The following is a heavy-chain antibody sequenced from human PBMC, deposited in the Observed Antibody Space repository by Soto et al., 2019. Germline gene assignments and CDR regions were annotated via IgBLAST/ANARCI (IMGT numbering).Heavy chain of an antibody. J-gene: IGHJ4*02. D-gene: IGHD1-1*01. Sequence: QLQLQESGPGLVKPSETLSLTCTVSGGSISGYYWSWIRQPPGKGLEWIAYIYYSGSSNSNPSLKSRVTISADTSKNQFSLKLSSVTAADTAVYYCARHSNEYRKSLDYWGQGTLVTVSS. V-gene: IGHV4-59*08. CDR3: ARHSNEYRKSLDY. CDR1: GGSISGYY. CDR2: IYYSGSS.